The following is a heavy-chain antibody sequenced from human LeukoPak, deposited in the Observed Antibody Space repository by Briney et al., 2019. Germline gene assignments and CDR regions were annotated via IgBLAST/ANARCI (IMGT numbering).Heavy chain of an antibody. V-gene: IGHV3-30*18. CDR2: MSYDGFSK. J-gene: IGHJ4*02. CDR3: AKVAGYSSSWYLDY. Sequence: PGGSLRLSCASSRFTFSNSIFHWVRQAPGKGLEWVAAMSYDGFSKYYADSVKGRFTISRDDSKNTLYLQMNSLRAEDTAVYYCAKVAGYSSSWYLDYWGQGTLVTVSS. CDR1: RFTFSNSI. D-gene: IGHD6-13*01.